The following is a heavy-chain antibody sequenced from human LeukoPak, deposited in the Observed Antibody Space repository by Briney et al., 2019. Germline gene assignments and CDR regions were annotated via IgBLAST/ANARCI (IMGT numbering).Heavy chain of an antibody. Sequence: GGSLRLSCAAAGFTFNNYAMNWVRQAPGKGLEWGSTITGGGGTTHYAGSVKGRFTISRDNSKNTLYMQMNSLRAEDTAMYYCAKGGAVDGTLKFDYWGQGTLVTVSS. D-gene: IGHD6-13*01. CDR2: ITGGGGTT. J-gene: IGHJ4*02. CDR3: AKGGAVDGTLKFDY. V-gene: IGHV3-23*01. CDR1: GFTFNNYA.